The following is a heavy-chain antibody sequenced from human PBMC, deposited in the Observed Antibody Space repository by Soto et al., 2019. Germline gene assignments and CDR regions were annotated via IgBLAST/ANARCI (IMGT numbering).Heavy chain of an antibody. J-gene: IGHJ6*02. D-gene: IGHD3-22*01. CDR2: ISAYNGNT. CDR3: ARDVYDSSGYYLSLYGMDV. Sequence: QVQLVQSGAEVKKPGASVKVSCKASGYTFTSCGISWVRQAPGQGLEWMGWISAYNGNTNYAQKLQGRVTMTTDTSTSTAYMELRSLRSDDTAVYYCARDVYDSSGYYLSLYGMDVWGQGTTVTVSS. CDR1: GYTFTSCG. V-gene: IGHV1-18*01.